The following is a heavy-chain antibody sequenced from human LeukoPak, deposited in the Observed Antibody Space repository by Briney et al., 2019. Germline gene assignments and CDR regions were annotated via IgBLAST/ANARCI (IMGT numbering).Heavy chain of an antibody. Sequence: GASVKVSCKASGYTFTGYYMHWVRQAPGQGLEWMGWINPDSGGTNYAQRFQGRVTMTRDTSISTAYMELSRLRSDDTAVYYCARDLGSGWDYYFDYWGQGTLVTVSS. V-gene: IGHV1-2*02. CDR1: GYTFTGYY. CDR2: INPDSGGT. CDR3: ARDLGSGWDYYFDY. J-gene: IGHJ4*02. D-gene: IGHD6-19*01.